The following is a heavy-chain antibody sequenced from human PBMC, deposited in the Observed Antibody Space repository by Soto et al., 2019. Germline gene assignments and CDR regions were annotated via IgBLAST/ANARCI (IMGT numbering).Heavy chain of an antibody. V-gene: IGHV3-23*01. CDR3: ARDALPYDILTGYSPNYFDY. Sequence: PGGSLRLSCAASGFTFSGYAMSWVRQAPGKGLEWVSAISGSGSSKYYADSVKGRFTISRDNSKNTLHLQMNSLRAEDTAVYSCARDALPYDILTGYSPNYFDYWGQGSLVTVSS. CDR1: GFTFSGYA. J-gene: IGHJ4*02. CDR2: ISGSGSSK. D-gene: IGHD3-9*01.